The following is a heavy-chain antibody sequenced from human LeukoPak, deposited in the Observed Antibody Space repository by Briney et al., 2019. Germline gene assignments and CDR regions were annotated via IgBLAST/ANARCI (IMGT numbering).Heavy chain of an antibody. CDR2: IKSKTDGGTT. V-gene: IGHV3-15*01. CDR1: GFTFSNAW. D-gene: IGHD3-22*01. Sequence: PGGSLRLSCTASGFTFSNAWMSWVRQAPGKGLEWVGRIKSKTDGGTTDYAAPVKGRFTISRDDSKNTLYLQMNSLKTEDTAVYYCARRYYYDSSGYFPFDYWGQGTLVTVSS. J-gene: IGHJ4*02. CDR3: ARRYYYDSSGYFPFDY.